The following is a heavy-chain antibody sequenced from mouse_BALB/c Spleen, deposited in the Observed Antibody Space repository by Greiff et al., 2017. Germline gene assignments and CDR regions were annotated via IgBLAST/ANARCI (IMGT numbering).Heavy chain of an antibody. D-gene: IGHD2-12*01. CDR1: GYTFTSYW. J-gene: IGHJ3*01. V-gene: IGHV1S81*02. Sequence: QVQLQQPGAELVKPGASVKLSCKASGYTFTSYWMHWVKQRPGQGLEWIGEINPSNGRTNYNEKFKSKATMTVDKSSSTAYMQLSSLTSEDSAVYYCARCPDDGFAYWGQGTLVTVSA. CDR3: ARCPDDGFAY. CDR2: INPSNGRT.